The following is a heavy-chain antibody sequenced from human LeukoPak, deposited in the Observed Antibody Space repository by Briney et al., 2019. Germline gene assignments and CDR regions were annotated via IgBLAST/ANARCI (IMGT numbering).Heavy chain of an antibody. D-gene: IGHD3-3*01. CDR1: GFTFDDYA. CDR3: AKATHTIFGVVIILSGGYFDY. Sequence: GGSLRLSCAASGFTFDDYAMHWVRQAPGKGLEWVSGISWNSGSIGYADSVKGRFTISRDNAKNSLYLQMNSLRAEDTAVYYCAKATHTIFGVVIILSGGYFDYWGQGTLVTVSS. V-gene: IGHV3-9*01. CDR2: ISWNSGSI. J-gene: IGHJ4*02.